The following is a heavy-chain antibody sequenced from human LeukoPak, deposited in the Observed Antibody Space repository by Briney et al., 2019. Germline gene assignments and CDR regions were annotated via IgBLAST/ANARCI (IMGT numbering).Heavy chain of an antibody. V-gene: IGHV3-53*01. CDR1: GFTVSTNH. Sequence: GGSLRLSCAASGFTVSTNHMTWVRQAPGKGLEWVSVIYSGGSTYYADSVKGRFTISRDNSKNTVYPQMDSLRAEDTAVYYCARDLTWGQGTLVTVSS. CDR2: IYSGGST. CDR3: ARDLT. J-gene: IGHJ5*02.